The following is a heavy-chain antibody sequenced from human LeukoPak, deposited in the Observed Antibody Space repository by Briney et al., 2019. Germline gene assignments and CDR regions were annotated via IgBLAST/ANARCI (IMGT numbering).Heavy chain of an antibody. V-gene: IGHV4-39*07. CDR1: GGSISSSSYY. CDR3: ARAPLGSYCSGGSCYFGVAFDI. Sequence: KPSETLSLTCTVSGGSISSSSYYWGWIRQPPGKGLEWIGSIYYSGSTYYNPSLKSRVTISVDTSKNQFSLKLSSVTAADTAVYYCARAPLGSYCSGGSCYFGVAFDIWGQGTMVTVSS. D-gene: IGHD2-15*01. J-gene: IGHJ3*02. CDR2: IYYSGST.